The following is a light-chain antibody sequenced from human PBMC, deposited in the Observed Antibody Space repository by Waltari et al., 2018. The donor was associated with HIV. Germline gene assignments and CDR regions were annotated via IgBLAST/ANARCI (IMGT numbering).Light chain of an antibody. V-gene: IGLV2-8*01. CDR1: SGDIGGHRY. Sequence: QSALTQPPSASGSPGQSVTISCAGGSGDIGGHRYVSWYQQHPGKAPKLLIYWINKRPSGVPDRFSGAKSGNTASLTVSGLRAEDEAEYFCSAYGGRHNLLFGGGTTLTVL. CDR2: WIN. J-gene: IGLJ2*01. CDR3: SAYGGRHNLL.